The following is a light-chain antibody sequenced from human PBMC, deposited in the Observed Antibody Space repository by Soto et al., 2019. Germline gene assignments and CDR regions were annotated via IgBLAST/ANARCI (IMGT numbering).Light chain of an antibody. CDR3: QQANSFPPFT. V-gene: IGKV1D-12*01. J-gene: IGKJ3*01. CDR1: QGISSW. CDR2: AAS. Sequence: DIQMTQSPSSVSASVGDRVTITCRASQGISSWFAWYQQKPGKAPKLLIYAASSFQSGVPSRFSGSASGTDFTLTISSLQPEDFATYYCQQANSFPPFTFGPGTKVDIK.